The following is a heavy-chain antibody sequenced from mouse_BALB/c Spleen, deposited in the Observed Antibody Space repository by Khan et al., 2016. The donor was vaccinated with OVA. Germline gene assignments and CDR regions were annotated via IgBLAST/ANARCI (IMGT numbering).Heavy chain of an antibody. CDR1: GYSITSDYA. CDR2: INYIGST. D-gene: IGHD2-3*01. J-gene: IGHJ4*01. CDR3: ARDGSRYNYDMDY. V-gene: IGHV3-2*02. Sequence: EVKLLESGPGLVNPSQSLSLTCTVTGYSITSDYAWNLIRQFPGNKLEWMGYINYIGSTNYNPALKSRISITRDTSKNQFFLQLNSVTTEDTATYYCARDGSRYNYDMDYWGQGTSVTVSS.